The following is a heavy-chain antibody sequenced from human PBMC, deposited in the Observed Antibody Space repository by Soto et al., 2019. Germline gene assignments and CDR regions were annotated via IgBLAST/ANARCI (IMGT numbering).Heavy chain of an antibody. CDR3: ARDNIRSAVTQWLVRVGRSTAFDI. D-gene: IGHD6-19*01. Sequence: QVQLVESGGGVVQPGRSLRLSCAASGFTFSSYGMHWVRQAPGKGLEWVAVIWYDGSNKYYTDSVKGRFTISRDNSKNTLYMQMNSPRAEDTAGYYCARDNIRSAVTQWLVRVGRSTAFDIWGQGTMVTVSS. V-gene: IGHV3-33*01. J-gene: IGHJ3*02. CDR2: IWYDGSNK. CDR1: GFTFSSYG.